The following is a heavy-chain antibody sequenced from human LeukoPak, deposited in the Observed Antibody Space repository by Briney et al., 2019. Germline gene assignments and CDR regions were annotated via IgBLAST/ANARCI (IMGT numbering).Heavy chain of an antibody. V-gene: IGHV1-69*05. CDR2: IIPIFGTA. D-gene: IGHD7-27*01. J-gene: IGHJ6*03. Sequence: ASVTVSCKASGYTFSSYAISWVRQAPGQGLEWMGRIIPIFGTANYAQKVRGRVTITTDESTSTAYMELNRLRSEDTAVYYCARVAFLGPYYYYYMDVWGKGTTVTVSS. CDR3: ARVAFLGPYYYYYMDV. CDR1: GYTFSSYA.